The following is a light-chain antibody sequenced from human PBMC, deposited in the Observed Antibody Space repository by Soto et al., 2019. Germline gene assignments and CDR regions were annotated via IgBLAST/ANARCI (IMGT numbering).Light chain of an antibody. V-gene: IGLV1-44*01. CDR1: TADIGTNA. CDR3: ATWHDSFYV. CDR2: TNN. J-gene: IGLJ1*01. Sequence: QSLLTQPPSASGTPGQRVTVSCSGSTADIGTNAVNWFQHLPGTAPRLLIYTNNQRPSGVPDRFSGSKSGTSASRAISGLQSEDEATYYCATWHDSFYVFGTGTKLTVL.